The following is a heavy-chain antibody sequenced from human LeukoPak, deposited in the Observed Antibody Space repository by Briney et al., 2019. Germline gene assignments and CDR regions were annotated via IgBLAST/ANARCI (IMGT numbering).Heavy chain of an antibody. J-gene: IGHJ4*02. CDR1: GFTFSSYA. D-gene: IGHD2-15*01. CDR2: ISSSSSYI. V-gene: IGHV3-21*01. Sequence: GGSLRLSCAASGFTFSSYAMSWVRQAPGKGLEWVSSISSSSSYIYYADSVRGRFTISRDNAKNSLYLQMNSLRAEDTAVYYFAREPHIVVVVAATDFDYWGQGTLVTVSS. CDR3: AREPHIVVVVAATDFDY.